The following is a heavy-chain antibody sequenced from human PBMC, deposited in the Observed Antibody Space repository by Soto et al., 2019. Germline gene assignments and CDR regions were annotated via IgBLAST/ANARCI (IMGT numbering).Heavy chain of an antibody. D-gene: IGHD2-2*01. CDR1: GFTFSSYA. Sequence: LRLSCAASGFTFSSYAMSWVRQAPGKGLEWVSAISGSGGSTYYADSVKGRFTISRDNSKNTLYLQMNSLRAEDTAVYYCAKGREYQLLWSGFDYWGQGTLVTVSS. J-gene: IGHJ4*02. CDR2: ISGSGGST. V-gene: IGHV3-23*01. CDR3: AKGREYQLLWSGFDY.